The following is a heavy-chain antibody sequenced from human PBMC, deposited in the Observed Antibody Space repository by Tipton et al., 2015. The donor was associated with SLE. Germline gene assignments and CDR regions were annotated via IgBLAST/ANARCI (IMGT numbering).Heavy chain of an antibody. V-gene: IGHV4-39*01. CDR3: ASDQTPITMIVVGFDY. J-gene: IGHJ4*02. Sequence: TLSLTCTVSGGSISSYYWGWIRQPPGKGLEWIGSIYYSGSTYYNPSLKSRVTISVDTSKNQFSLKLSSVTAADTAVYYCASDQTPITMIVVGFDYWGQGTLVTVSS. CDR2: IYYSGST. CDR1: GGSISSYY. D-gene: IGHD3-22*01.